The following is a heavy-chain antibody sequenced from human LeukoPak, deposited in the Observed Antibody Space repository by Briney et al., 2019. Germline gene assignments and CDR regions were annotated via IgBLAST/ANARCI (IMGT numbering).Heavy chain of an antibody. CDR2: ISSSSSYI. CDR1: GFTFSSYE. D-gene: IGHD2-15*01. J-gene: IGHJ4*02. CDR3: ARDLYCSGGSCYQQG. V-gene: IGHV3-21*05. Sequence: GGSLRLSCAASGFTFSSYEMNWVRQAPGKGLEWVSYISSSSSYIYYADSVKGRFTISRDNAKNSLYLQMNSLRAEDTAVYYCARDLYCSGGSCYQQGWGQGTLVTVSS.